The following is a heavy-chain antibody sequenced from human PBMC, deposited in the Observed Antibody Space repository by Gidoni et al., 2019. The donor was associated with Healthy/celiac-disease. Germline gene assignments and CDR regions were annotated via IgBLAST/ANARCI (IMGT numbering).Heavy chain of an antibody. CDR1: GGTFSSYA. V-gene: IGHV1-69*01. D-gene: IGHD4-17*01. CDR3: AKEPQDYGDPSSKDGMDV. CDR2: IIPIFGTA. J-gene: IGHJ6*02. Sequence: GPEVKKPGPSVKVSCKASGGTFSSYAISWVRQAPGQGLEWMGGIIPIFGTANYAQKFQGRVTITADESTSTAYMELSSLRSEDTAVYYCAKEPQDYGDPSSKDGMDVWGQGTTVTVSS.